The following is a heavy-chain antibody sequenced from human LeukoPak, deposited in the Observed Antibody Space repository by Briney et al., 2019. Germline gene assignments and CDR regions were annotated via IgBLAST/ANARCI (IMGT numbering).Heavy chain of an antibody. CDR3: AKDLVVRGVIIEYFQH. D-gene: IGHD3-10*01. Sequence: PGGSLRLSCAVSGFTFSSYAMSWVRQAPGKGLEWVSAISGSGGSTYYADSVKGRFTISRDNSKNTLYLQMNSLRAEDTAVYYRAKDLVVRGVIIEYFQHWGQGTLVTVSS. J-gene: IGHJ1*01. V-gene: IGHV3-23*01. CDR2: ISGSGGST. CDR1: GFTFSSYA.